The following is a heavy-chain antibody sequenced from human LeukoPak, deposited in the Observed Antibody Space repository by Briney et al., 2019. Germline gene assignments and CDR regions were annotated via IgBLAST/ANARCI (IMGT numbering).Heavy chain of an antibody. V-gene: IGHV3-48*01. CDR3: ARESPWRCDAFDV. J-gene: IGHJ3*01. CDR1: GFNFNNYN. CDR2: IRSTSRII. D-gene: IGHD5-24*01. Sequence: GGSLRLSCAASGFNFNNYNMNWVRQAPGKGLEWVSYIRSTSRIIHYADSVKCRFTISRDNAKSSLYLQMNSLRAEDTAVYYGARESPWRCDAFDVWGQGTVVTVSS.